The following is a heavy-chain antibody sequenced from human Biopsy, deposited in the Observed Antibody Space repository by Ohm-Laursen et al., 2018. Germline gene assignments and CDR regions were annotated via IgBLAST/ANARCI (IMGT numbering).Heavy chain of an antibody. CDR1: GFTFSSYA. V-gene: IGHV3-23*01. CDR2: TNNNGGRT. D-gene: IGHD5-24*01. CDR3: ARGPSGVATIG. J-gene: IGHJ4*02. Sequence: SLRLSCTASGFTFSSYAMSWVRQSPGKGLEWVSSTNNNGGRTYYTDSVKGRFTISRDNSKNTLYLQMNSLRVEDTAVYYCARGPSGVATIGRGQGTLVTVSS.